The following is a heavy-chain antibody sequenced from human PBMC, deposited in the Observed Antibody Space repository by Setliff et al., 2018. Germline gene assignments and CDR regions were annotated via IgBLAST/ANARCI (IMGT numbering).Heavy chain of an antibody. D-gene: IGHD6-19*01. Sequence: GGSLRLSCAASGFTFSSYAMSWVRQAPGKGLEWVSAISGSGGSTYYADSVKGRFTISRDNSKNTLYLQMNSLGAEDTAVYYCARPRKSYSSGWYRNGDAFDIWGQGTMVTVSS. J-gene: IGHJ3*02. CDR3: ARPRKSYSSGWYRNGDAFDI. CDR1: GFTFSSYA. CDR2: ISGSGGST. V-gene: IGHV3-23*01.